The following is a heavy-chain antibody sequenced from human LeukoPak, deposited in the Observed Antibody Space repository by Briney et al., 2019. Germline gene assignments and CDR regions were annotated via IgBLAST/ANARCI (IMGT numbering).Heavy chain of an antibody. CDR2: IITSGST. D-gene: IGHD5-12*01. V-gene: IGHV4-4*07. CDR3: AREVATANGRVFDH. J-gene: IGHJ4*02. Sequence: SETLSLTCSVSSGSISSYYWSWIRQPAGKGLEWIGCIITSGSTNYNPSLKSRVTMSVDTSKNQFSLKLDSMTAADTAVYYCAREVATANGRVFDHWGQGTLVTVSS. CDR1: SGSISSYY.